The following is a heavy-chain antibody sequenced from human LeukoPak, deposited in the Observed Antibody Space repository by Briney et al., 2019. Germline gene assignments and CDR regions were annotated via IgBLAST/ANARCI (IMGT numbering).Heavy chain of an antibody. V-gene: IGHV4-59*08. CDR1: GGSISSYY. Sequence: SETLSLTCTVSGGSISSYYWSWIRQPPGKGLEWIGYIYYSGSTYHNPSLKSRVTISVDTSKNQFSLKLSSVAAADTAVYYCARHLHASSYYYDSSGYYPEAGKIDYWGQGTLVTVSS. D-gene: IGHD3-22*01. CDR3: ARHLHASSYYYDSSGYYPEAGKIDY. CDR2: IYYSGST. J-gene: IGHJ4*02.